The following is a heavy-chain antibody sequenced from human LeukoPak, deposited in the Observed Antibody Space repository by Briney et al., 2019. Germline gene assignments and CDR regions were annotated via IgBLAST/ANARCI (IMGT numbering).Heavy chain of an antibody. CDR1: GFTVSSNY. D-gene: IGHD4-17*01. CDR2: IYSGGST. Sequence: GGSLRLSCAASGFTVSSNYMSWVRQAPGKGLEWVSVIYSGGSTYYADSVKGRFTISRDNSKNTLYLQMNSLSTEDTAVYDCARPYGDYASYYYYYYMDVWGKGTTVTVSS. CDR3: ARPYGDYASYYYYYYMDV. J-gene: IGHJ6*03. V-gene: IGHV3-66*02.